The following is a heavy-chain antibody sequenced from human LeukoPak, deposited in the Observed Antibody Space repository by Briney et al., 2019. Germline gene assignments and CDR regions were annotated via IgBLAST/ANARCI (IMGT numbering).Heavy chain of an antibody. D-gene: IGHD2-21*01. CDR3: ARANLECGGDCYQPGADYYYYMDA. CDR2: INPNSGGT. Sequence: ASVKVSCKASGYTFTGYYMHWVRQAPGQGLEWMGWINPNSGGTNYAQKFQGRVTMTRDTSISTAYMELSRLRSDDTAVYYCARANLECGGDCYQPGADYYYYMDAWGRGTTVTVSS. V-gene: IGHV1-2*02. J-gene: IGHJ6*03. CDR1: GYTFTGYY.